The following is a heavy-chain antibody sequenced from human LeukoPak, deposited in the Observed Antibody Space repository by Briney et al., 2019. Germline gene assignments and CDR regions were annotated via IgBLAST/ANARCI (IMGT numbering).Heavy chain of an antibody. Sequence: GASLKISCKGSGSRFTSYWIGWVRQMPGKGLEWMGIIYPGDSDTRYSPSFQGQVTISADKSISTAYLQWSSLKASDTAMYYCARLSYDFWSGYKSMPNWFDPWGQGTLVTVSS. D-gene: IGHD3-3*01. CDR3: ARLSYDFWSGYKSMPNWFDP. J-gene: IGHJ5*02. V-gene: IGHV5-51*01. CDR1: GSRFTSYW. CDR2: IYPGDSDT.